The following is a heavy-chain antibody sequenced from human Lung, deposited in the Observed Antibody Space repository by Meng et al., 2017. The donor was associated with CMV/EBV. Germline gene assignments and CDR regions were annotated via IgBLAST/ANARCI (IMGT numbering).Heavy chain of an antibody. CDR3: ARSWDGLGY. CDR1: GFSFSGYA. Sequence: GESXKISCAASGFSFSGYALNWVRQAPGKGLEWVSSISSSSSYIYYADSVKGRFTISRDNAENSLFLQMNSLRADDTAVYFCARSWDGLGYWGQGTLVTVSS. V-gene: IGHV3-21*01. J-gene: IGHJ4*02. D-gene: IGHD1-26*01. CDR2: ISSSSSYI.